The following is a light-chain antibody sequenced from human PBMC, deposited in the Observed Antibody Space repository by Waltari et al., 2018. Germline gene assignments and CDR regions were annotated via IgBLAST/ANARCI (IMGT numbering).Light chain of an antibody. CDR2: VNSGGSN. J-gene: IGLJ3*02. CDR3: ETWGTGTYWT. Sequence: QPGKGPRYLMRVNSGGSNIKGDGFPGRFSGSSSWAERYLTISGLQSEDEADYYCETWGTGTYWTFGGGTKLTVL. V-gene: IGLV4-69*01.